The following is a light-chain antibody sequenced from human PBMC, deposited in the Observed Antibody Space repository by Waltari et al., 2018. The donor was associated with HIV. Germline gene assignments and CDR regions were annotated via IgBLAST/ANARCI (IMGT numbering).Light chain of an antibody. CDR3: HQYDNLPPT. CDR2: DVS. J-gene: IGKJ3*01. V-gene: IGKV1-33*01. Sequence: DIQMTQSPSSLSASVGDRVTITCQASQDISNHLNWYKQKQGKAPKFLIYDVSNLEIGVPSRFSGSGSGTDFTFTISSLQPEDIATYYCHQYDNLPPTFGPGTKVDIK. CDR1: QDISNH.